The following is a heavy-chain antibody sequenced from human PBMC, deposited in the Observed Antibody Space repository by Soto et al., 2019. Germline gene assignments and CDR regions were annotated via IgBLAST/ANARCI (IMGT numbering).Heavy chain of an antibody. CDR3: ARYQKGPFDH. CDR2: TYYTGST. D-gene: IGHD2-2*01. Sequence: SETLSLTCTVSGGSISSGDYYWSWIRQPPGKGLEWIGYTYYTGSTYYNPSLKSRLTISIDRSKNHFSLNLTSATAADTAVYFCARYQKGPFDHWGQGTLVTVSS. V-gene: IGHV4-30-4*01. CDR1: GGSISSGDYY. J-gene: IGHJ4*02.